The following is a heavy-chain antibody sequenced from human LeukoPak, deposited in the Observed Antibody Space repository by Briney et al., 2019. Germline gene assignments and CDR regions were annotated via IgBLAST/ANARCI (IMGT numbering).Heavy chain of an antibody. CDR3: AKDLRDIVVVVAATRHSSAFDY. CDR1: GFTFSSYG. V-gene: IGHV3-30*02. D-gene: IGHD2-15*01. J-gene: IGHJ4*02. CDR2: IRYDGSNK. Sequence: GGSLRLSCAASGFTFSSYGMHWVRQAPGKGLEWVAFIRYDGSNKYYADSVKGRFTISRDNSKNTLYLQMNSLRAEDTAVYYCAKDLRDIVVVVAATRHSSAFDYWGQGTLVTVSS.